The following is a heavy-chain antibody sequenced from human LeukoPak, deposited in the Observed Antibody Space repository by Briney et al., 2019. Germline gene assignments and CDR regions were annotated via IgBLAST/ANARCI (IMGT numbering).Heavy chain of an antibody. J-gene: IGHJ5*02. V-gene: IGHV3-33*01. CDR2: IWYDGSNK. CDR3: AREFYYYDSSGPNWFDP. Sequence: GGSLRLSCAASGFTFSSYGMHWVRQAPGKGLEWVAVIWYDGSNKYYADSVKGRFTISRDNSKNTLYLQMNSLRAEDTAVYYCAREFYYYDSSGPNWFDPWGQGTLVTVSS. CDR1: GFTFSSYG. D-gene: IGHD3-22*01.